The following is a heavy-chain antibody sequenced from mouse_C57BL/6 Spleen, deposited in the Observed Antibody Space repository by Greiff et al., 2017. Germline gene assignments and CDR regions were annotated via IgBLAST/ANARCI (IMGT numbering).Heavy chain of an antibody. J-gene: IGHJ2*01. CDR3: AKGDFFDY. CDR1: GYTFTSYW. CDR2: INPSSGYT. Sequence: QVQLQQSGAELAKPGASVKLSCKASGYTFTSYWMHWVKQRPGQGLEWIGYINPSSGYTKYNQKFKDKATLTADKSSSTAYMQLTSLAYEDSAGYSCAKGDFFDYWGQGTTLTVSS. D-gene: IGHD3-3*01. V-gene: IGHV1-7*01.